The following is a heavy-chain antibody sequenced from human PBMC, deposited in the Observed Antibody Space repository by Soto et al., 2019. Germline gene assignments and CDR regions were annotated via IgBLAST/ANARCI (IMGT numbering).Heavy chain of an antibody. D-gene: IGHD6-13*01. J-gene: IGHJ6*02. CDR3: ARERPGIAAAGSGNYYYYGMDV. Sequence: ASVKVSCKASGGTFSSYAISWVRQAPGQGLEWMGGIIPIFDTANYAQKFQGRVTITADKSTSTAYMELSSLRSEGTAVYYCARERPGIAAAGSGNYYYYGMDVWGQGTTVTVSS. CDR2: IIPIFDTA. V-gene: IGHV1-69*06. CDR1: GGTFSSYA.